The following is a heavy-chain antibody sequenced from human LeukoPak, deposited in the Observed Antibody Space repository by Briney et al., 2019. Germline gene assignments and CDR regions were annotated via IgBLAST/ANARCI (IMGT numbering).Heavy chain of an antibody. CDR3: ARSPYYYDSSGYSDAFDI. CDR1: GGSISSYY. CDR2: IYTSGST. V-gene: IGHV4-4*07. D-gene: IGHD3-22*01. J-gene: IGHJ3*02. Sequence: PSETLSLTCTVSGGSISSYYWSWIRQPAGKGLEWIGRIYTSGSTNYNPSLKSRVTMSVDTSKNQFSLKLSSVTAADTAVYYCARSPYYYDSSGYSDAFDIWGQGTMVTVSS.